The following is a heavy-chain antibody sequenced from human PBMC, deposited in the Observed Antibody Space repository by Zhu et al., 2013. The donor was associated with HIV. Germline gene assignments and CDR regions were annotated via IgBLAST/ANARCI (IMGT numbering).Heavy chain of an antibody. J-gene: IGHJ6*02. D-gene: IGHD3-22*01. V-gene: IGHV1-58*01. CDR3: AATYYDSSDRPQRYYNYGMDV. Sequence: QLVQSGPEVKKPGTSVKVSCKASGFTFSSSAVQWVRQARGQRLEWVGRIVVGSGNTNYAQKFQGRVTVTADVSTGTAYMALSGLRSEDTAVYYCAATYYDSSDRPQRYYNYGMDVWGQGTTVTVS. CDR1: GFTFSSSA. CDR2: IVVGSGNT.